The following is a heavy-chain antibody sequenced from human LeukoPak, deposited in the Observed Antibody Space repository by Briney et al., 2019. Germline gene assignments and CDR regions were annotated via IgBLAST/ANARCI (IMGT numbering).Heavy chain of an antibody. CDR1: GDSINSAGDF. V-gene: IGHV4-31*03. D-gene: IGHD5-12*01. CDR3: ARQYNYLFDP. Sequence: PSETLSLTCSVSGDSINSAGDFWGWTRQLPGKGLEWIGYIRNGGFTNYNPSLKSRMTMSIDRSKNQVYLNVISVTAADTAVYYCARQYNYLFDPWGRGTLSSSPQ. J-gene: IGHJ5*02. CDR2: IRNGGFT.